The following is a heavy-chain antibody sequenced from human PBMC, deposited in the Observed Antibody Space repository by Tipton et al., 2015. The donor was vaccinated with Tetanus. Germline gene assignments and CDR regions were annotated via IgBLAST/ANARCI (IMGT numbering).Heavy chain of an antibody. Sequence: TLSLTCTVSGGFISSYNYYWGWIRQAPGKGLEWIGSIYYSGTTYSNPSLGSRVTMSVDTSKIQFSLKVSSVTAADTAVYYCARLSSSANDAHAFDIWGQGTMVTVSS. V-gene: IGHV4-39*01. J-gene: IGHJ3*02. CDR3: ARLSSSANDAHAFDI. CDR1: GGFISSYNYY. CDR2: IYYSGTT. D-gene: IGHD3-22*01.